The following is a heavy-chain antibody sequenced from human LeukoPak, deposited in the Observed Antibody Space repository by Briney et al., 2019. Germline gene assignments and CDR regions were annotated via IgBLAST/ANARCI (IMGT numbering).Heavy chain of an antibody. CDR2: INPNSGGT. J-gene: IGHJ5*02. V-gene: IGHV1-2*02. CDR3: ARDSTVTSWFDP. CDR1: GYTFTGYY. Sequence: ASVKVSCKASGYTFTGYYIHWVRQAPGQGLEWMGWINPNSGGTNYAQKFQGRVTMTRDTSISTAYMELSRLRSDDAAVYYCARDSTVTSWFDPWGQGTLVTVSS. D-gene: IGHD4-17*01.